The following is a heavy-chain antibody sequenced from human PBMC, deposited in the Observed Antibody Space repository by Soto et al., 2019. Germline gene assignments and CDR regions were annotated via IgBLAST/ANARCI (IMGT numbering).Heavy chain of an antibody. Sequence: SETLSLTCTVSGAALSSGGYFYTRVRQPPGKGLEWLAYIYYSGGTNYNPSLKSRVTISLDKSKSQFSLRLISVTAADTAVYYCTREQSDDIYFDPWGQGTLVTVSS. CDR1: GAALSSGGYF. CDR2: IYYSGGT. J-gene: IGHJ5*02. V-gene: IGHV4-61*08. CDR3: TREQSDDIYFDP. D-gene: IGHD1-1*01.